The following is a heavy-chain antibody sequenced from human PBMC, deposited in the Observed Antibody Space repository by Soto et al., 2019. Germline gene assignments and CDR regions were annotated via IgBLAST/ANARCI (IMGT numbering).Heavy chain of an antibody. J-gene: IGHJ6*02. CDR2: IRSKAYGGTT. CDR3: TRDAPNIAAAGPRYGMDV. Sequence: GGSLRLSCTASGFTFGGYAMSWFRQAPGKGLEWVGFIRSKAYGGTTEYAASVKGRFTISRDDSKSIAYLQMNSLKTEDTAVYYCTRDAPNIAAAGPRYGMDVWGQGTTVTVSS. D-gene: IGHD6-13*01. V-gene: IGHV3-49*03. CDR1: GFTFGGYA.